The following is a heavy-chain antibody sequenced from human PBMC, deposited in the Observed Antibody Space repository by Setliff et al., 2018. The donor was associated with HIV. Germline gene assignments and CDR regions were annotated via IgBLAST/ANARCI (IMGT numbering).Heavy chain of an antibody. Sequence: ASVKVSCKASGYTFTAYYIHWVRQATGHGLQLMGRIEPSSGGTNYIQKFQGRVTITRDTSIYTVYMELTGLTSDDTAVYYCARQDHSSVNSGSLYAFDVWGQGTMVTVSS. CDR2: IEPSSGGT. J-gene: IGHJ3*01. CDR3: ARQDHSSVNSGSLYAFDV. D-gene: IGHD3-22*01. V-gene: IGHV1-2*06. CDR1: GYTFTAYY.